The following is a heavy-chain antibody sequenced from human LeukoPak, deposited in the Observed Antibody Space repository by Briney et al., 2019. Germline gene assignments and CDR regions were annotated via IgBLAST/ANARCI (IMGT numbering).Heavy chain of an antibody. CDR2: IYYSGST. Sequence: PSETLSLTCTISTGSISRSSYYWGWIRQPPGKGLEWIGSIYYSGSTYYNPSLKSRVTISVDKSKNQFSLKLSSVTAADTAVYYCARASSGSYYTWGQGTLVTVSS. V-gene: IGHV4-39*07. J-gene: IGHJ5*02. CDR3: ARASSGSYYT. D-gene: IGHD1-26*01. CDR1: TGSISRSSYY.